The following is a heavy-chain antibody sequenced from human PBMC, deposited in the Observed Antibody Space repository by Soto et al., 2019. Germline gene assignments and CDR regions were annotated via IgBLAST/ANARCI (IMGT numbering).Heavy chain of an antibody. CDR2: IYTSGST. D-gene: IGHD3-10*01. V-gene: IGHV4-4*07. CDR3: AGPTSDSDGDAFDI. J-gene: IGHJ3*02. Sequence: SSETLSLTCTVSGGSISSYYWSWIRQPAGKGLEWIGRIYTSGSTNYNPSLKSRVTMSVDTSKNQFSLKLSSVTAADTAVYYCAGPTSDSDGDAFDIWGQGTMVTVSS. CDR1: GGSISSYY.